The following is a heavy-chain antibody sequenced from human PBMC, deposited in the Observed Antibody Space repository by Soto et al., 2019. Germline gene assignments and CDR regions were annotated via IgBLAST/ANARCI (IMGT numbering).Heavy chain of an antibody. CDR1: GFTFSTYA. CDR2: IGEGGFST. V-gene: IGHV3-23*01. CDR3: ARDSITRVSSDVPGMDG. D-gene: IGHD3-16*01. Sequence: GGSLRLSCAASGFTFSTYAMSWVRQAPGKGLEWVSVIGEGGFSTQYAASVKGRFTISRDNSKNMLYLQMNSLRSDDTAVYYCARDSITRVSSDVPGMDGWGQGTTVTV. J-gene: IGHJ6*02.